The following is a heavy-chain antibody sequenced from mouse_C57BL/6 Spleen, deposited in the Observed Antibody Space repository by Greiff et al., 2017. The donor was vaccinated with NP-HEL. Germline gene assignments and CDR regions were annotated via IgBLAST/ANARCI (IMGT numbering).Heavy chain of an antibody. D-gene: IGHD1-1*01. CDR2: IYPRSGNT. Sequence: VKLQESGAELARPGASVKLSCKASGYTFTSYGISWVKQRTGQGLEWIGEIYPRSGNTYYNEKFKGKATLTADKSSSTAYMELRSLTSEDSAVYFCARGGTTVVDWYFDVWGTGTTVTVSS. J-gene: IGHJ1*03. CDR3: ARGGTTVVDWYFDV. V-gene: IGHV1-81*01. CDR1: GYTFTSYG.